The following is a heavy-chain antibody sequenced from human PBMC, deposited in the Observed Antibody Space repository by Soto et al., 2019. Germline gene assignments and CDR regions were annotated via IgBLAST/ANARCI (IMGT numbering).Heavy chain of an antibody. J-gene: IGHJ4*02. D-gene: IGHD5-12*01. Sequence: EVQLVESGGGLVQPGGSLRLSCEASGFTFSSYWMHWVRQAPGKGLVWVSRINSDGSTTNYADPVKGRFTISRDNAKNTLHLKMNSLRAEDTAVYYCARVPTGGYDWNWGQGTLVTVSS. V-gene: IGHV3-74*01. CDR1: GFTFSSYW. CDR3: ARVPTGGYDWN. CDR2: INSDGSTT.